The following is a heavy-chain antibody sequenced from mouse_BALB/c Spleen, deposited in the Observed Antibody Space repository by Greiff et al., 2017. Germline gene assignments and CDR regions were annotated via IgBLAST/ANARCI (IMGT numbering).Heavy chain of an antibody. CDR3: ARVHYYGSSPYYFDY. V-gene: IGHV5-6-5*01. Sequence: EVKVVESGGGLVKPGGSLKLSCAASGFTFSSYAMSWVRQTPEKRLEWVASISSGGSTYYPDSVKGRFTISRDNARNILYLQMSSLRSEDTAMYYCARVHYYGSSPYYFDYWGQGTTLTVSS. J-gene: IGHJ2*01. D-gene: IGHD1-1*01. CDR1: GFTFSSYA. CDR2: ISSGGST.